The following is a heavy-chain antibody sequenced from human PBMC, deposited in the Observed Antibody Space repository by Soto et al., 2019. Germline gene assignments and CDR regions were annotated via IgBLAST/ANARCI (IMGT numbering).Heavy chain of an antibody. J-gene: IGHJ5*02. Sequence: SETLSLTCTVSGGSISSSSYYWGWIRQPPGKGLEWIGSIYHSGSTYYNPSLKSRVTISVDTSKNQFSLKLSSVTAADTAVYYCASGYSSGWPGCRFDPWGQGTLVTVSS. CDR2: IYHSGST. CDR3: ASGYSSGWPGCRFDP. D-gene: IGHD6-19*01. V-gene: IGHV4-39*01. CDR1: GGSISSSSYY.